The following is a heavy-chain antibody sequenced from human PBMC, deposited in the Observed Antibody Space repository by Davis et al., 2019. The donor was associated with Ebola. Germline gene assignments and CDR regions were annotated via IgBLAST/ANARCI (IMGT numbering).Heavy chain of an antibody. CDR1: GGSFSGYY. V-gene: IGHV4-34*01. CDR2: INHSGST. J-gene: IGHJ4*02. Sequence: PSETLSLTCAVYGGSFSGYYWSWIRQPPGKGLEWIGEINHSGSTNYNPSLKSRVTISVDTSKNQFSLKLSSVTAADTAVYYCARPRPPYSSGWYDYWGQGTLVTVSS. D-gene: IGHD6-19*01. CDR3: ARPRPPYSSGWYDY.